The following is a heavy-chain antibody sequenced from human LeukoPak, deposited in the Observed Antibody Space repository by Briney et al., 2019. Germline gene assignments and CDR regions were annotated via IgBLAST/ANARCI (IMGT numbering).Heavy chain of an antibody. D-gene: IGHD2-21*02. Sequence: PGGSLRLSCATSGFNFNTHAMSWVRQAPGKGPEWVSGFGITGATTNYADFVKGSFTISRDNSTQTLHLQLNSLRAEDTAIYYCAATSGGDSGDFDYWGQGTLVTVSS. CDR2: FGITGATT. CDR3: AATSGGDSGDFDY. J-gene: IGHJ4*02. CDR1: GFNFNTHA. V-gene: IGHV3-23*01.